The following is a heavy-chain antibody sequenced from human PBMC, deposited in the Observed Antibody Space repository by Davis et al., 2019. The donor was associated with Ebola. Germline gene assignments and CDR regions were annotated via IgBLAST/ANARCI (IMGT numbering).Heavy chain of an antibody. CDR2: VNPIGGVT. V-gene: IGHV1-46*03. D-gene: IGHD5-12*01. CDR1: GYTFTNYY. CDR3: TTPGGQDSGYDVFDI. Sequence: AASVKVSCKASGYTFTNYYIHWVRQAPGQGLEWMGVVNPIGGVTTFAQKFQDRVTMTRDTSTTTVYMDLSSLRSEDTALYYCTTPGGQDSGYDVFDIWGQGTMVTVSS. J-gene: IGHJ3*02.